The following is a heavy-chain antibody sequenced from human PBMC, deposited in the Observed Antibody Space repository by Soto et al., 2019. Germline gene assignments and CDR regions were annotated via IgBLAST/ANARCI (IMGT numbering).Heavy chain of an antibody. D-gene: IGHD6-19*01. Sequence: GASVKVSCKASADTFSSYFMHWVRQAPGQGLEWMGIINPTGGATTYVQKFQGRITMTRDTSTSTVYMELSSLRSEDTAVYYCARDLLTVAGLTSRISGMDVWGQGTTVTVSS. CDR1: ADTFSSYF. V-gene: IGHV1-46*03. CDR2: INPTGGAT. J-gene: IGHJ6*02. CDR3: ARDLLTVAGLTSRISGMDV.